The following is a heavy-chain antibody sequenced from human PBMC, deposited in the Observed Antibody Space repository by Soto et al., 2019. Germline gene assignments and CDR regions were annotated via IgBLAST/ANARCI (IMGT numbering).Heavy chain of an antibody. CDR2: INVGNGDT. CDR3: ARDHGYRGSEKVAP. D-gene: IGHD5-12*01. J-gene: IGHJ5*02. Sequence: QLVQSGADVKKPGASVKVSCKTSGYIFTSYDIHWVRQAPGQNLEWMGWINVGNGDTKYSERFQGRLTLTRDTSASTAYMELSTLRSEDTAVYFCARDHGYRGSEKVAPWGQGTLVTVSS. V-gene: IGHV1-3*01. CDR1: GYIFTSYD.